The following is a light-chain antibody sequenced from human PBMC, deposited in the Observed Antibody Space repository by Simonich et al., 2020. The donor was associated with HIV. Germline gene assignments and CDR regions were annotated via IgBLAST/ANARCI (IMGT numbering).Light chain of an antibody. J-gene: IGKJ4*01. CDR2: AAS. Sequence: AIQITQSPSSLSASVGGRVTITFRASKEIRYDFGWYQQKPGKTPKLLVYAASSLQTGVPSRFSGSGSGTDFTLTISSLQPEDFATYYCLQDYTYPLTFGGGTKVEI. CDR1: KEIRYD. V-gene: IGKV1-6*01. CDR3: LQDYTYPLT.